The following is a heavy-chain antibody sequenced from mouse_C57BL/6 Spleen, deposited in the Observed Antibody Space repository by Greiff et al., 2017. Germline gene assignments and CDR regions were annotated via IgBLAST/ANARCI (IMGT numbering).Heavy chain of an antibody. D-gene: IGHD2-2*01. V-gene: IGHV1-26*01. J-gene: IGHJ4*01. CDR3: AKYGYDDYAMDY. CDR1: GYTFTDYY. Sequence: EVQLQQSGPELVKPGASVKLSCKASGYTFTDYYMNWVKQSHGKSLEWIGDINPNNGGTSYNQKFKGKATLTVDTSSSTAYMALRSLTSEDSAVYSCAKYGYDDYAMDYWGQGTSVTVSS. CDR2: INPNNGGT.